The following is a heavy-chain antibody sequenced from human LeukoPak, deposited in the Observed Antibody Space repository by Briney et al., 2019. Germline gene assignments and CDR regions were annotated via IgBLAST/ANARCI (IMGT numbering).Heavy chain of an antibody. V-gene: IGHV3-30-3*01. CDR2: ISYDGSNK. Sequence: GGSLRLSCAASGFTFSSSAMHWVRQAPDKGLEWVAVISYDGSNKYYADSVKGRFTISRDNSKNTLYLQMNSLRAEDTAVYYCAKGSYYYDSSVLGYFDYWGQGTLVTVSS. CDR3: AKGSYYYDSSVLGYFDY. CDR1: GFTFSSSA. D-gene: IGHD3-22*01. J-gene: IGHJ4*02.